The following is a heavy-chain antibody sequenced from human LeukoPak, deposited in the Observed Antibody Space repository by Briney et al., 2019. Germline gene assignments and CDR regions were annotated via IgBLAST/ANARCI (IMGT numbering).Heavy chain of an antibody. V-gene: IGHV3-74*01. CDR2: INTDGSST. CDR3: ARERKYDSNFDY. CDR1: GFTFSSYW. Sequence: GGSLRLSCAASGFTFSSYWMHWVRQAPGKGLVWVSRINTDGSSTSYADSVMGRFTISRDNAKNTLYLQMNSLRAEDTAVYYCARERKYDSNFDYWGQGTLVTVSS. D-gene: IGHD1-1*01. J-gene: IGHJ4*02.